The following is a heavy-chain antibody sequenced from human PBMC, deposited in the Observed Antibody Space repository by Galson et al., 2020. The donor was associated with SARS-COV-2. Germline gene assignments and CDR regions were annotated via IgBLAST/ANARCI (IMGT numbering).Heavy chain of an antibody. Sequence: ETSETLSLTCSVSGDSISSNSYYWAWIRQTPEKGLEWIGSIFDSVNTYYNPSLKSRVTMSVDTTKNQFYLKLSSVAAADTAVYYCARRDYGDYYFDRWGQGTLVTVSS. CDR1: GDSISSNSYY. CDR2: IFDSVNT. V-gene: IGHV4-39*01. CDR3: ARRDYGDYYFDR. D-gene: IGHD4-17*01. J-gene: IGHJ4*02.